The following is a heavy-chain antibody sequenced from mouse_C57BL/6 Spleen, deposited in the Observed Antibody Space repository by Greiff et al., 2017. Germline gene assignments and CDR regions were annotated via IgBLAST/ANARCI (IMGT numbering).Heavy chain of an antibody. CDR1: GYTFTDYN. V-gene: IGHV1-22*01. D-gene: IGHD1-1*01. CDR3: ARSYYYGSSYWYFDG. Sequence: VQLQQSGPELVKPGASVKMSCKASGYTFTDYNMHWVKQSHGKSLEWIGYINPNNGGTSYNQKFKGKATLTVNKSSSTAYMELRSLTSEDSAVYYCARSYYYGSSYWYFDGWGRGTTVTVSS. J-gene: IGHJ1*03. CDR2: INPNNGGT.